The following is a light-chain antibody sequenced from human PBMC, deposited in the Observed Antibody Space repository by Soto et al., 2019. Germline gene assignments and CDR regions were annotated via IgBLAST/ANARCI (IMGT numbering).Light chain of an antibody. CDR3: QQYNNGPTYT. V-gene: IGKV3-15*01. CDR2: GAS. Sequence: EIVMTQSPATLSVSPGERATLSCRASQSISSSLAWYQQKPGQAPRLLIYGASTRAPCIPARFSGSGSGTEFTLNISSLQSEDFAVYYCQQYNNGPTYTFGQGTKLEIK. J-gene: IGKJ2*01. CDR1: QSISSS.